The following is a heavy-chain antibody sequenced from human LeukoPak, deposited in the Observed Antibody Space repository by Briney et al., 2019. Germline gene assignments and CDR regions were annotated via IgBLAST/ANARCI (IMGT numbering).Heavy chain of an antibody. CDR3: AKDRAGTPWAD. Sequence: GGSLRLSCAASGFTFSTYTMTWVRQAPGKGLEGVSTIDGRGADTYYADSVKGRFTISRDNSRNTVYLQMNSLRADGTAVYYCAKDRAGTPWADWGQGTLVTVSS. D-gene: IGHD1-1*01. V-gene: IGHV3-23*01. J-gene: IGHJ4*02. CDR1: GFTFSTYT. CDR2: IDGRGADT.